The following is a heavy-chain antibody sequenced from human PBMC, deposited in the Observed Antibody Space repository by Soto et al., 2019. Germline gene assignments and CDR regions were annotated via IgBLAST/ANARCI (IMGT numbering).Heavy chain of an antibody. CDR3: ARSIVVVTALDY. Sequence: PGGSLRLSYAASGFNISSYGMHWVRQAPGKGLEWLAVISYDGSNKFYGGSVKGRFTISRDNSKNTLYLQVNSLRAEDMTVYYCARSIVVVTALDYWGQGTLVTVS. J-gene: IGHJ4*02. D-gene: IGHD2-21*02. CDR2: ISYDGSNK. V-gene: IGHV3-30*03. CDR1: GFNISSYG.